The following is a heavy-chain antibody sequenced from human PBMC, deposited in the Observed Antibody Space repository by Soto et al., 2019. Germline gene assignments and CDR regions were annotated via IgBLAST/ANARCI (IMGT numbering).Heavy chain of an antibody. V-gene: IGHV3-30*04. CDR2: ISYDGSNK. Sequence: GGSLRLSCAASGFTFSSYAMHWVRQAPGKGLEWVAVISYDGSNKYYADSVKGRFTISRDNSKNTLYLQMNSLRAEDTAVYYCAKALPASWDAFDYWGQGTLVTVSS. J-gene: IGHJ4*02. CDR1: GFTFSSYA. CDR3: AKALPASWDAFDY. D-gene: IGHD2-2*01.